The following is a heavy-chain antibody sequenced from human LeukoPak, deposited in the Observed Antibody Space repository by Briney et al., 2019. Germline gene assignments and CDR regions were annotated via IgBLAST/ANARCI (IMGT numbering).Heavy chain of an antibody. Sequence: PGGSLRLSCAASGFTFDDYGMSWGRQAPGKGLEWVSGINWNGGSTGYADSVKGRFTISRDNAKNSLYLQMNSLRAEDTALYYCARDPIVYYDSSGYYHDYWGQGTLVTVSS. D-gene: IGHD3-22*01. CDR1: GFTFDDYG. J-gene: IGHJ4*02. V-gene: IGHV3-20*04. CDR3: ARDPIVYYDSSGYYHDY. CDR2: INWNGGST.